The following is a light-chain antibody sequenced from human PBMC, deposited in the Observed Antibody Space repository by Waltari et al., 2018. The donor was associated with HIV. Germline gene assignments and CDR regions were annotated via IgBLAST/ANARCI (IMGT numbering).Light chain of an antibody. CDR3: QQSYITPLT. V-gene: IGKV1-39*01. J-gene: IGKJ4*01. Sequence: DIQMTQSPSSLSASVGDRVTITCRSSQSISSYLNWYQQKPGKATNLLIYAASSLQSGVPSRFSGSGSGTDFTLTISSLQPEDFATYYCQQSYITPLTFGGGTKVEIK. CDR1: QSISSY. CDR2: AAS.